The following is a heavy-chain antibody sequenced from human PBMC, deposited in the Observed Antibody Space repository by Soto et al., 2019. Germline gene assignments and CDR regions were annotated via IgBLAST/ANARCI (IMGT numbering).Heavy chain of an antibody. CDR1: GGSFSGYY. J-gene: IGHJ4*02. Sequence: SETLSLTCAGYGGSFSGYYWSWIRQPPGKGLEWIGEINHSGSTNYNPSLKSRVTISVDTSKNQFSLKLSSVTAADTAVYYCARGGGKWLPLGYWGQGTLVTVSS. CDR2: INHSGST. D-gene: IGHD5-12*01. CDR3: ARGGGKWLPLGY. V-gene: IGHV4-34*01.